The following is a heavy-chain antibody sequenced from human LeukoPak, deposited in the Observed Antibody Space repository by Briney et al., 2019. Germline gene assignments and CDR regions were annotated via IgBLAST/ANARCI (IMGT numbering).Heavy chain of an antibody. D-gene: IGHD3-22*01. J-gene: IGHJ4*02. Sequence: PGGSLRLSCAASGFTFCSYSMNWIRQAPGKGLEWVSYISSSSSTIYYADSVKGRFTISRDNAKNSLYLQMNSLRDEDTAVYYCARFPDYYDSSGYSFWGQGTLVTVSS. CDR1: GFTFCSYS. CDR2: ISSSSSTI. V-gene: IGHV3-48*02. CDR3: ARFPDYYDSSGYSF.